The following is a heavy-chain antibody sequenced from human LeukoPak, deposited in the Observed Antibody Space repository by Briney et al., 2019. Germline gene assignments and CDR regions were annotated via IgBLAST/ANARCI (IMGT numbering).Heavy chain of an antibody. J-gene: IGHJ3*02. D-gene: IGHD6-19*01. CDR1: GSTFSSYA. V-gene: IGHV1-69*04. CDR3: ARVVSPSIAVAGQDDAFDI. CDR2: IIPILGIA. Sequence: GSSVKVSCKASGSTFSSYAISWVRQAPGQGLEWMGRIIPILGIANYAQKFQGRVTITADKSTSTAYMELSSLRSEDTAVYYCARVVSPSIAVAGQDDAFDIWGQGTMVTVSS.